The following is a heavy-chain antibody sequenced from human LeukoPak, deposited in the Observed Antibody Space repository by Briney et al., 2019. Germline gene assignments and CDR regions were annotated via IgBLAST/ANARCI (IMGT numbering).Heavy chain of an antibody. CDR1: GGTFSSYA. J-gene: IGHJ4*02. V-gene: IGHV1-69*01. Sequence: ASVKVSCKASGGTFSSYAISWVRQAPGQGLEWMGGIIPIFGTANYAQKFQGRVTITADESTSTAYMELSSLRSEDTAVYYCARASHYYDSSGHNRVYWGQGTLVTVSS. CDR2: IIPIFGTA. CDR3: ARASHYYDSSGHNRVY. D-gene: IGHD3-22*01.